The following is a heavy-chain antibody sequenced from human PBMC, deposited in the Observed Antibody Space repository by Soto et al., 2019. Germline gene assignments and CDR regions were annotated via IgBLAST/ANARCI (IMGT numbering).Heavy chain of an antibody. D-gene: IGHD2-2*01. CDR2: ISSSSSYI. V-gene: IGHV3-21*01. CDR1: GFTFSSYS. CDR3: ATSKRSIVVVPAAMYAFDI. J-gene: IGHJ3*02. Sequence: PGGSLRLSCAASGFTFSSYSMNWVRQAPGKGLEWVSSISSSSSYIYYADSVKGRFTISRDNAKNSLYLQMNSLRAEDTAVYYCATSKRSIVVVPAAMYAFDIWGQGTMVTVSS.